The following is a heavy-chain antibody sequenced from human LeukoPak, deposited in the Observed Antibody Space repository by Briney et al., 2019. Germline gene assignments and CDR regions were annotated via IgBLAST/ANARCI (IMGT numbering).Heavy chain of an antibody. Sequence: GASVKLSCKASGGTFSSYAISWVRQAPGQGLEWMGGIIPILGIANYAQRFQGRVTITADKSTSTAYMELSSLRSEDTAVYYCARRSDSSGSDAFDIWGQGTMVTVSS. J-gene: IGHJ3*02. D-gene: IGHD3-22*01. CDR1: GGTFSSYA. CDR2: IIPILGIA. V-gene: IGHV1-69*10. CDR3: ARRSDSSGSDAFDI.